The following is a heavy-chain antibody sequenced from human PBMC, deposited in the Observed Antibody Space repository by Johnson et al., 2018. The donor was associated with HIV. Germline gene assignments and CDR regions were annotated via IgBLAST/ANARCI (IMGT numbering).Heavy chain of an antibody. CDR2: LFSGGTT. V-gene: IGHV3-66*02. CDR3: AKERRAPRAFDI. CDR1: GFTVSSYY. J-gene: IGHJ3*02. Sequence: MQLVESGGGLVQPGGSLRLSCAASGFTVSSYYMTWVRQAPGKGLEWLSVLFSGGTTYYADSVKGRFTISRDNSKSTLYLQMNSLRPEDTAVYYCAKERRAPRAFDIWGQGTMVTVSS. D-gene: IGHD1-26*01.